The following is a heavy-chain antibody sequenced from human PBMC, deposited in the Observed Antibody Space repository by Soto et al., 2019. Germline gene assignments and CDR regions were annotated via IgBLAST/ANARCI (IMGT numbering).Heavy chain of an antibody. CDR2: IIPIFGTT. D-gene: IGHD3-22*01. CDR3: ARVPQQGYYYETAMSGAFDI. J-gene: IGHJ3*02. V-gene: IGHV1-69*13. Sequence: GPSVKVSCKASGDTFSTYGISWVRQAPGQGLEWLGGIIPIFGTTNYAQKFHGRVTITADESTSTAYMDLSSLRFEDTAVYYCARVPQQGYYYETAMSGAFDIWGQGTMVTVSS. CDR1: GDTFSTYG.